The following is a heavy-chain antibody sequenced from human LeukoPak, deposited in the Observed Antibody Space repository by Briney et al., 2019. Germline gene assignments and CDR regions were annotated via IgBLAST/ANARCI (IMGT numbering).Heavy chain of an antibody. CDR1: GGSFSGYY. V-gene: IGHV4-34*01. D-gene: IGHD3-22*01. CDR3: ARGSIRAHYYDSGGYRKYNWFDP. Sequence: SETLSLTCAVYGGSFSGYYWSWIRQPPGKGLEWIGEINHSGSTNYNPSLKSRVTISVDTSKNQFSLKLSSVTAADTAVYYCARGSIRAHYYDSGGYRKYNWFDPWGQGTLVTVSS. CDR2: INHSGST. J-gene: IGHJ5*02.